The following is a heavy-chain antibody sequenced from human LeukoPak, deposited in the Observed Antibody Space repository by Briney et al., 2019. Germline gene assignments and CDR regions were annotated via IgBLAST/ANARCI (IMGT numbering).Heavy chain of an antibody. CDR1: GGSISSGGYY. V-gene: IGHV4-31*03. Sequence: SETLSLTCTVSGGSISSGGYYWSWLRQHPGKGLEWIGYIYYSGSTYYNPSLKSRVTISVDTSKNQFSLKLSSVTAADTAVYYCARGHQEGYYYYYGMDVWGQGTTVTVSS. CDR3: ARGHQEGYYYYYGMDV. CDR2: IYYSGST. J-gene: IGHJ6*02.